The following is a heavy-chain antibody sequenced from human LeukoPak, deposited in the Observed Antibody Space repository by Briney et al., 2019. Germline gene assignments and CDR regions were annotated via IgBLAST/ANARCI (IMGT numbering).Heavy chain of an antibody. Sequence: SGGSLRLSCAASGFTFSSYGMHWVRQAPGKGLEWVAFIRYDGSNKYYADSVKGRFTISRDNSKNTLYLQMNSLRAEDTAVYYCAKVFWEPREYYFDYWGQGTLVTVSS. CDR2: IRYDGSNK. CDR3: AKVFWEPREYYFDY. V-gene: IGHV3-30*02. D-gene: IGHD1-26*01. J-gene: IGHJ4*02. CDR1: GFTFSSYG.